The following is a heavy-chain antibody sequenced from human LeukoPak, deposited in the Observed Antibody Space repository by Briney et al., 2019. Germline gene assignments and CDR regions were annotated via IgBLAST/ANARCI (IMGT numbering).Heavy chain of an antibody. D-gene: IGHD3-9*01. CDR1: GFTFSSFQ. CDR3: ARTPTYYDILTDYPYYFDY. V-gene: IGHV3-48*03. Sequence: GGSLRLSCVASGFTFSSFQMNWVRQAPGKGLEWVSYISSSGSIMFYADSEKGRFTISRDNAKNSLYLHMDSLRAEDTAVYYCARTPTYYDILTDYPYYFDYWGQGTLVTVSS. J-gene: IGHJ4*02. CDR2: ISSSGSIM.